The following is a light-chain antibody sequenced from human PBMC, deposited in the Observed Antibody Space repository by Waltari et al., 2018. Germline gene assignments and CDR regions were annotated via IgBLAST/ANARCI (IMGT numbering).Light chain of an antibody. V-gene: IGKV1-39*01. CDR3: QQSYSTPQT. CDR2: AAS. CDR1: QSLTNY. Sequence: DIQMTQSPSSLSASVGDRVTITCRASQSLTNYLIWYQQKPGRAPKLLIYAASSLQSGVPSRFSGSGSGTDFTLTISSLQPEDFATYYCQQSYSTPQTFGQGTKVEIK. J-gene: IGKJ1*01.